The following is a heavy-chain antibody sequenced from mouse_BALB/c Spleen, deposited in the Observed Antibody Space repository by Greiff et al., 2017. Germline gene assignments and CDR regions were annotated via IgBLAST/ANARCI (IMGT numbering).Heavy chain of an antibody. CDR3: ARLGSSYPYYFDY. CDR1: GYSITSGYY. V-gene: IGHV3-6*02. J-gene: IGHJ2*01. CDR2: ISYDGSN. D-gene: IGHD1-1*01. Sequence: VQLQQSGPGLVKPSQSLSLTCSVTGYSITSGYYWNWIRQFPGNKLEWMGYISYDGSNNYNPSLKNRISITRDTSKNQFFLKLNSVTTEDTATYYCARLGSSYPYYFDYWGQGTTLTVSS.